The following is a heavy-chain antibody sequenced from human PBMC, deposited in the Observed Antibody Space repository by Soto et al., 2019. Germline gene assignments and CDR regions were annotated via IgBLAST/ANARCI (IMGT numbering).Heavy chain of an antibody. Sequence: QVQLVQSGAEVKKPGSSVKVSCKASGGTFSSYAISWVRQAPGQGLEWMGGIIPIFGTANYAQKFQGRVTITADESTSTANMELSSLRSEDTAVYYCARAGIVGAEGYFDLWGRGTLVTVSS. V-gene: IGHV1-69*12. CDR3: ARAGIVGAEGYFDL. CDR2: IIPIFGTA. CDR1: GGTFSSYA. D-gene: IGHD1-26*01. J-gene: IGHJ2*01.